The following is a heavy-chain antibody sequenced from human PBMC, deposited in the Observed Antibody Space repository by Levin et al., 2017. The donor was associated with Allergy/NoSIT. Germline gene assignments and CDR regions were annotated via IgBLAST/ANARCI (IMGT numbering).Heavy chain of an antibody. D-gene: IGHD3-22*01. Sequence: HRESLKISCAASGFPFSDHYMDWVRQAPGKGLEWVGRTRNKANSYTTEYAASVKGRFTISRDDSKNSLYLQMNSLKTEDTAVYYCARPGRYDSSGSNAFDIWGQGTMVTVSS. V-gene: IGHV3-72*01. CDR3: ARPGRYDSSGSNAFDI. J-gene: IGHJ3*02. CDR1: GFPFSDHY. CDR2: TRNKANSYTT.